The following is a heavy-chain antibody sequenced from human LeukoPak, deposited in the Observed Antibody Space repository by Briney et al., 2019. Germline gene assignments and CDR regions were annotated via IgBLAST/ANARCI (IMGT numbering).Heavy chain of an antibody. CDR2: ISSSGSTI. J-gene: IGHJ6*04. CDR1: GFTFSNAW. D-gene: IGHD3-10*02. Sequence: TGGSLRLSCAASGFTFSNAWMSWVRQAPGKGLEWVSYISSSGSTIYYADSVKGRFTISRDNAKNSLYLQMNSLRAEDTAVYYCAELGITMIGGVWGKGTTVTISS. V-gene: IGHV3-11*04. CDR3: AELGITMIGGV.